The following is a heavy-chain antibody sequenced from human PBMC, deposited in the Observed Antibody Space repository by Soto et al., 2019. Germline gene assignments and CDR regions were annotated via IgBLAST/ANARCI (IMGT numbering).Heavy chain of an antibody. Sequence: QVQLQESGPGLVKPSETLSLTCTVSGGSVSSGSYYWSWIRQPPGKGLEWIGYIYYSGSTNYNPSLKSRVTISVDASKNPFSLKLSSVTAADTAVYYCARAIFGVVTPDYWGQGTLVTVSS. CDR3: ARAIFGVVTPDY. CDR2: IYYSGST. J-gene: IGHJ4*02. V-gene: IGHV4-61*01. D-gene: IGHD3-3*01. CDR1: GGSVSSGSYY.